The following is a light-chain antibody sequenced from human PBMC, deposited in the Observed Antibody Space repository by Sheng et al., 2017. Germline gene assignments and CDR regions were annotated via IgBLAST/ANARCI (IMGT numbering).Light chain of an antibody. Sequence: DIQMTQSPSSLSASVGDRVTITCRASQSISSYLNWYQQKPGKAPKLLIYAASSLQSGVPSRFSGSGSGTDFTLTISSLQPEDFATYYCQQSYSTPPGLTFGGGTEGGDQT. V-gene: IGKV1-39*01. CDR2: AAS. J-gene: IGKJ4*01. CDR3: QQSYSTPPGLT. CDR1: QSISSY.